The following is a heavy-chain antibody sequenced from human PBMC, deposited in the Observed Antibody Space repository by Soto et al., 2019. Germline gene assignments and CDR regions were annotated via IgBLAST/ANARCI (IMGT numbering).Heavy chain of an antibody. CDR2: IYATGTT. CDR3: VRDGTKTLRDWFDP. CDR1: GASISSFY. J-gene: IGHJ5*02. Sequence: SETLSLTCTVSGASISSFYWSWIRKSAGKGLEWIGRIYATGTTDYNPSLKSRVMMSVDTSKKQFSLKLRSVTAADTAVYYCVRDGTKTLRDWFDPWGQGISVTVSS. D-gene: IGHD1-1*01. V-gene: IGHV4-4*07.